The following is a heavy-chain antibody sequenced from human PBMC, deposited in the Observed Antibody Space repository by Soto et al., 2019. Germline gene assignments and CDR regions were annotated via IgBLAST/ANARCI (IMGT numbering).Heavy chain of an antibody. Sequence: QVQLVQSGAEVKKPGASVKVSCKASGYTFTSYGISWLRQTPGQGLEWMGWISAYNCNTKYTQKLQGRVTMTTDTSTRTAYMELRSLRSDATAEYYCERGSDAADYWGQGTLVTVSS. V-gene: IGHV1-18*01. CDR2: ISAYNCNT. D-gene: IGHD2-2*01. CDR3: ERGSDAADY. J-gene: IGHJ4*02. CDR1: GYTFTSYG.